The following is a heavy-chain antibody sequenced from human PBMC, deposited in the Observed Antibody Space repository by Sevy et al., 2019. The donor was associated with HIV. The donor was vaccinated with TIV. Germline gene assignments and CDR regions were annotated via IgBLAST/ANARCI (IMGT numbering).Heavy chain of an antibody. CDR3: ARERNKQQLAEFDY. J-gene: IGHJ4*02. CDR2: MNPNSGNT. Sequence: ASVKVSCKASGYTFTSYDINWVRQATGQGLEWMGWMNPNSGNTGYVQKFQGRVTMTRNTSISTAYMELSSLRSEDTAVYYCARERNKQQLAEFDYWGQGTLVTVSS. D-gene: IGHD6-13*01. CDR1: GYTFTSYD. V-gene: IGHV1-8*01.